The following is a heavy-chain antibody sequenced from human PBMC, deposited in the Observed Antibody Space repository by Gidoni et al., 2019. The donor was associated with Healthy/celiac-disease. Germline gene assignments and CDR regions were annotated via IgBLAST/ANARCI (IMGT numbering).Heavy chain of an antibody. CDR2: IFSNDEK. J-gene: IGHJ6*03. CDR3: VRNSQYEFVHYYYYMDV. CDR1: GFSRSNARMG. Sequence: QVTLKESGPVLVKPTETLTLTCTVSGFSRSNARMGVILIPQPPWQALECLAHIFSNDEKSYSTSLKSSLTISKDTSKSQVVLTMTKMDTLDTATYYSVRNSQYEFVHYYYYMDVWGKGTTVTVSS. D-gene: IGHD3-3*01. V-gene: IGHV2-26*01.